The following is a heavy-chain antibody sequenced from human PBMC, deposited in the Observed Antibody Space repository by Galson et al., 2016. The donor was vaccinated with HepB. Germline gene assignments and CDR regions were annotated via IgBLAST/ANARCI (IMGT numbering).Heavy chain of an antibody. CDR1: GLAFSTYA. CDR2: ISSSSGIV. D-gene: IGHD1-26*01. Sequence: SLRLSCAASGLAFSTYAMNWVRQAPGKRLEWVSYISSSSGIVYYGDSVKGRFTISRDNAKNSLYLNMNSLRDEDTAIYYCATSLSGVAGADWGQGTPVIVSS. CDR3: ATSLSGVAGAD. V-gene: IGHV3-48*02. J-gene: IGHJ4*02.